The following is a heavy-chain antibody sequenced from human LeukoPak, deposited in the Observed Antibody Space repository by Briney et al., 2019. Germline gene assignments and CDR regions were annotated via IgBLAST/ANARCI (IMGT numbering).Heavy chain of an antibody. CDR1: GYTFTYYG. V-gene: IGHV1-8*02. D-gene: IGHD6-6*01. J-gene: IGHJ5*02. CDR2: MNPNSGNT. Sequence: ASVKVSCKASGYTFTYYGINWVRQATGQGREWMGWMNPNSGNTGYVQKFQGRVTMTRNTSISTAYMELSSLRSEDTAVYYCARGNADSSSSAWFDPWGQGTLVTASS. CDR3: ARGNADSSSSAWFDP.